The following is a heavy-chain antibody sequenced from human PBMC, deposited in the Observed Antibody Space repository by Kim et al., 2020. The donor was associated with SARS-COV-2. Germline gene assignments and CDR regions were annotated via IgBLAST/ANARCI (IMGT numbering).Heavy chain of an antibody. CDR2: ISSSGSTI. CDR1: GFIFSDYY. CDR3: ARGPRYGGSQARY. D-gene: IGHD1-26*01. Sequence: GGSLRLSCAASGFIFSDYYVTWIRQAPGKGLDWVSYISSSGSTIYYADSVKGRFTISRDNARNSLYLQMNSLRAEDTAVYYCARGPRYGGSQARYWGQGTLVTVSS. J-gene: IGHJ4*02. V-gene: IGHV3-11*01.